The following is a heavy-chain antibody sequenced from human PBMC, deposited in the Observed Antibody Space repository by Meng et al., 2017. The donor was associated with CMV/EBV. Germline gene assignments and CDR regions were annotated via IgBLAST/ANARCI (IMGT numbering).Heavy chain of an antibody. CDR2: INSDGSST. CDR1: GFTFSSYW. Sequence: GESLKISCAASGFTFSSYWMHWVRQAPGKGLVWVSRINSDGSSTSYADSVKGRFTISRDNAKNTLYLQMNSLRAEDTAVYYCARLERLLVHSYYYYGMDVWGQGTTVTVSS. V-gene: IGHV3-74*01. CDR3: ARLERLLVHSYYYYGMDV. J-gene: IGHJ6*02. D-gene: IGHD6-6*01.